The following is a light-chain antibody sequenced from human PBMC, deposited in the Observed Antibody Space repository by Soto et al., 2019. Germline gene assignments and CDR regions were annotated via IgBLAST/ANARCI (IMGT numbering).Light chain of an antibody. J-gene: IGKJ4*01. CDR1: QGIRND. V-gene: IGKV1-6*01. CDR3: LQDNDYPLP. CDR2: AAS. Sequence: AIQMTQSPSSLYASVGDRVTITCRASQGIRNDLGWYQQKPGKAPKLLIHAASNLESGVTSRFSGRGSGTDFTLTISSLQPEEFATYYCLQDNDYPLPFGGGTKVEI.